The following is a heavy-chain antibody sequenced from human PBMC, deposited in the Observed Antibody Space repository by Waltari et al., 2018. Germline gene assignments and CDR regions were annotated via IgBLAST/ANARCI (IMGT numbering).Heavy chain of an antibody. CDR3: AKAFRGYSGSYFDI. CDR2: VGGSGATT. J-gene: IGHJ4*02. V-gene: IGHV3-23*01. D-gene: IGHD5-12*01. Sequence: EVQLLESGGGLVQPGGSLRLSCASSGFRFGGFGLNWVRQAPGKGLEWVSGVGGSGATTYYADSVRGRFTVSRDNNRNTMYLQMNSLRAEDTAVYYCAKAFRGYSGSYFDIWGRGTLVAVSA. CDR1: GFRFGGFG.